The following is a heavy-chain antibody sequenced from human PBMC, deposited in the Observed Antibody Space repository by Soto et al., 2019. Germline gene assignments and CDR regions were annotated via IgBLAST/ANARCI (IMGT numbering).Heavy chain of an antibody. D-gene: IGHD5-12*01. CDR3: ASEDGYKRPY. CDR1: GGSISTGDYY. J-gene: IGHJ4*02. CDR2: IYYSGST. V-gene: IGHV4-30-4*01. Sequence: QVQLQESGPGLVKPSQTLSLTCTVSGGSISTGDYYWSWIRQPPGKRLEWIGYIYYSGSTFYSPTLTSRVTISLSAPENQFSLRLGSVTAADTAVYYCASEDGYKRPYWGQGTQVTVSS.